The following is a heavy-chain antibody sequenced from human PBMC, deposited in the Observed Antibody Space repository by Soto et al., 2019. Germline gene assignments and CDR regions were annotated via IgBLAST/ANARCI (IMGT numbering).Heavy chain of an antibody. D-gene: IGHD1-26*01. Sequence: QITLKESGPTLVKPTQTLTLTCTYSGFSLTTSGAGVGWIRQPPGKALEWLALISWKDDKRYNPGLESRLTITKDTSQNQVILTLTNMDPVDTATYFCAQRYGGNYYRWYFDYWGQGTLVTVSS. CDR1: GFSLTTSGAG. V-gene: IGHV2-5*01. J-gene: IGHJ4*02. CDR2: ISWKDDK. CDR3: AQRYGGNYYRWYFDY.